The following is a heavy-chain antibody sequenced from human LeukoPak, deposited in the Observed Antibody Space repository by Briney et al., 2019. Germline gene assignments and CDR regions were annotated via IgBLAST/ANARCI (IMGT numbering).Heavy chain of an antibody. CDR1: GGSISSSSYY. J-gene: IGHJ4*02. CDR2: IYYSGST. V-gene: IGHV4-39*01. D-gene: IGHD7-27*01. CDR3: ARITLGYFGY. Sequence: SETLSLTCTVSGGSISSSSYYWGWIRQPPGKGLEWIGSIYYSGSTYYNPSLKSRVTISVDTSKNQFSLKLSSVTAADTAVYYCARITLGYFGYWGQGTLVTVSS.